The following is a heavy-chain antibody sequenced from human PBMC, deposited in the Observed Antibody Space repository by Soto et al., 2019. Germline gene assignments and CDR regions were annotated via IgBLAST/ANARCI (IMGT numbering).Heavy chain of an antibody. V-gene: IGHV4-31*03. J-gene: IGHJ5*02. CDR3: ERYYDFWSGHNWFDP. D-gene: IGHD3-3*01. Sequence: SETLSLTCTVSGGSISSGGYYWSWIRQHPGKGLEWIGYIYYSGSTYYNPSLKSRVTISVDTSKNQFSLKLSSVTAADTAVYYCERYYDFWSGHNWFDPWGQGTLVTVSS. CDR1: GGSISSGGYY. CDR2: IYYSGST.